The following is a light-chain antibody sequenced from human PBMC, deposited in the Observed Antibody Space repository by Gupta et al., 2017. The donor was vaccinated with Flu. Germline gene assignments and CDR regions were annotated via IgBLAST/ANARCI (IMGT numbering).Light chain of an antibody. CDR1: SNDIENYNL. J-gene: IGLJ2*01. CDR2: EGT. CDR3: SSYTDISPLVKVI. Sequence: SGLTQPASVSGSSGQSITVACTGTSNDIENYNLISWYQHHAGQAPKLIIYEGTRRPSGVSDRFSGSKSDTTASLTISSLQAEDEADYYCSSYTDISPLVKVIFGGGTKLTVL. V-gene: IGLV2-23*01.